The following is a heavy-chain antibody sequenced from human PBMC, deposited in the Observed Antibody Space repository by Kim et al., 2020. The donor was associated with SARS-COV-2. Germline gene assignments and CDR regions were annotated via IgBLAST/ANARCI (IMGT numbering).Heavy chain of an antibody. V-gene: IGHV3-23*01. CDR1: GFTFSSYA. CDR3: AKDLFYYGYPGIAETPGY. Sequence: GGSLRLSCAASGFTFSSYAMSWVRQAPGKGLEWVSAISGSGGSTYYADSVKGRFTISRDNSKNTLYLQMNSLRAEDTAVYYCAKDLFYYGYPGIAETPGYWGQGTLVTVSS. CDR2: ISGSGGST. J-gene: IGHJ4*02. D-gene: IGHD3-10*01.